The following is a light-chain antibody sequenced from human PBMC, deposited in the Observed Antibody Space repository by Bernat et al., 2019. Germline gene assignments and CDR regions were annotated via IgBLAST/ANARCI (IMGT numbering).Light chain of an antibody. CDR1: SGHSSYA. CDR2: LNSDGSH. CDR3: QTWGTRILV. J-gene: IGLJ1*01. V-gene: IGLV4-69*01. Sequence: QLVLTQSPSASASLGASVKLTCTLSSGHSSYAIAWHQQQPEKGPRYLMKLNSDGSHSKGDGIPDRFSGSSSGAERYLTISRLQSEDEADYYCQTWGTRILVFGTGTKVTVL.